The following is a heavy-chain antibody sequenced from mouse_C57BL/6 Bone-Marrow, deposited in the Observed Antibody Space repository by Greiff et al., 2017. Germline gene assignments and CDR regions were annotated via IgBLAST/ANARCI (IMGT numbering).Heavy chain of an antibody. CDR2: IYPGSGST. J-gene: IGHJ1*03. D-gene: IGHD2-4*01. CDR3: ARGKIYYDYDKYFDV. CDR1: GYTFTSYW. Sequence: QVQLQQPGAELVKPGASVKMSCKASGYTFTSYWITWVKQRPGQGLEWIGDIYPGSGSTNYNEKFKSKATLTVDTSSSTAYMQLSSLTSEDSAVYYCARGKIYYDYDKYFDVWGTGTTVTVSS. V-gene: IGHV1-55*01.